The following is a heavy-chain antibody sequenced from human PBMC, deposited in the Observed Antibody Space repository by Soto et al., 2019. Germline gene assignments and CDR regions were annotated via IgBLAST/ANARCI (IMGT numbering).Heavy chain of an antibody. CDR2: ISYDGSNK. CDR1: GFTFSSYA. V-gene: IGHV3-30-3*01. D-gene: IGHD1-26*01. Sequence: QVQLVESGGGVVQPGRSLRLSCAASGFTFSSYAMHWVRQAPGKGLEWVAVISYDGSNKYYADSVKGRFTISRDNSKNTLYRQMNSLRAEDTAVYYCARVGVRGGARDGYFDYWGQGTLVTVSS. CDR3: ARVGVRGGARDGYFDY. J-gene: IGHJ4*02.